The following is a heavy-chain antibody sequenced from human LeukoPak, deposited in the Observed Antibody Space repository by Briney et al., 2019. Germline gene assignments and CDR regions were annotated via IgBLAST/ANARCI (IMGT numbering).Heavy chain of an antibody. V-gene: IGHV4-4*07. J-gene: IGHJ6*03. CDR2: IYTSGST. Sequence: PSETLSLTCTVSGGSISSYYRSWIRQPAGKGLEWIGRIYTSGSTNYNPSLKSRVTMSVDTSKNQFSLKLSSVTAADTAVYYCARDPGGAVTPRSYYYYYMDVWGKGTTVTVSS. CDR1: GGSISSYY. D-gene: IGHD4-11*01. CDR3: ARDPGGAVTPRSYYYYYMDV.